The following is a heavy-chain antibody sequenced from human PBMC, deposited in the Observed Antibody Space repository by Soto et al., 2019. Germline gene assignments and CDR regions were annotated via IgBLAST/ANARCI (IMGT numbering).Heavy chain of an antibody. CDR3: ARTFDTIKYYFDY. V-gene: IGHV3-30-3*01. CDR2: ISFDGNII. J-gene: IGHJ4*02. Sequence: LRLSFAASEFIFSSYAMHWIRQAPGKGLEWVAVISFDGNIIHYADSVKGRFIISRDNSKNTLYLQMHSLSGEDTAVYYCARTFDTIKYYFDYWGQGTLVTVSS. CDR1: EFIFSSYA. D-gene: IGHD3-9*01.